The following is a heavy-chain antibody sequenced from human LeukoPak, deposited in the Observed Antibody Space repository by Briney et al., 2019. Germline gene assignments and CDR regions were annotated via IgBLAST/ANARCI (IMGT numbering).Heavy chain of an antibody. CDR1: GLTFDDYA. J-gene: IGHJ4*02. Sequence: QPGGSLRLSCAAPGLTFDDYAMHSVRQAPRKGLEWVSLISGDGGSTYYADSLKGRFTISRDNSKNSLYLQMNSLRTEDTALYYCAKDFFHTDRSSFGWGQGTLVTVSS. CDR3: AKDFFHTDRSSFG. D-gene: IGHD6-13*01. V-gene: IGHV3-43*02. CDR2: ISGDGGST.